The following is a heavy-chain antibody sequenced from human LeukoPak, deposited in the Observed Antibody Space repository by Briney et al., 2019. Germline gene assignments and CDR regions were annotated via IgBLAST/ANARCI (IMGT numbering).Heavy chain of an antibody. Sequence: VASVKVSCKVSGYTLTELSMHWVRQAPGKGLEWMGGFGPEDGETIYAQKFQGRVTMTEDTSTDTAYMELSSLRSEDTAVYYCATDTYSSSWTHAFDIWGQGTMVTVSS. CDR1: GYTLTELS. J-gene: IGHJ3*02. CDR2: FGPEDGET. D-gene: IGHD6-13*01. CDR3: ATDTYSSSWTHAFDI. V-gene: IGHV1-24*01.